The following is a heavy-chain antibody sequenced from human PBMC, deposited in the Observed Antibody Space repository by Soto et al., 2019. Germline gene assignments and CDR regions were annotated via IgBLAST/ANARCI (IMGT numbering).Heavy chain of an antibody. Sequence: GGSLRLSCAASGFPFSNYAMTWVRQAPGKGLDWVSALSGSGVSTYYADSVMGRFTISRDNSKNTVYLQMNSLRAEDTAVYYCAKIESRFFYDGTGYYLFDYWAQGTLVTVSA. J-gene: IGHJ4*02. CDR2: LSGSGVST. D-gene: IGHD3-22*01. V-gene: IGHV3-23*01. CDR1: GFPFSNYA. CDR3: AKIESRFFYDGTGYYLFDY.